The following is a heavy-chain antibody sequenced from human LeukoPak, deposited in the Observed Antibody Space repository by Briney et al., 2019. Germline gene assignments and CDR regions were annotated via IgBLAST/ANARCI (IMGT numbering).Heavy chain of an antibody. J-gene: IGHJ6*03. V-gene: IGHV4-4*07. D-gene: IGHD3-10*01. CDR2: IYTSGST. Sequence: SETLSLTCTVSGGSISSYYWSWIRQPAGKGLEWIGRIYTSGSTNYNPSLKSRVTMSVDTSKNQFSLKLSSVTAADTAVYYCARDLDGSGSDYYYMDVWGKGTTVTISS. CDR1: GGSISSYY. CDR3: ARDLDGSGSDYYYMDV.